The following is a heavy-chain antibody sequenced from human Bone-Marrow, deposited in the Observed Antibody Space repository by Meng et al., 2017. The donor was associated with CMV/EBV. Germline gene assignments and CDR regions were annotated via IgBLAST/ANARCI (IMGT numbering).Heavy chain of an antibody. J-gene: IGHJ4*02. CDR2: ISSSSSYI. V-gene: IGHV3-21*01. Sequence: EVQLVDSGGGLVKPGGSLRLYCAASGVTFSSYSMNWVRQAPGKGLEWVSSISSSSSYIYYADSVKGRFTISRDNAKNSLYLQMNCLRAEDTAVYYCARAQNSGYDFAGGYWGQGTLVTVSS. CDR3: ARAQNSGYDFAGGY. D-gene: IGHD5-12*01. CDR1: GVTFSSYS.